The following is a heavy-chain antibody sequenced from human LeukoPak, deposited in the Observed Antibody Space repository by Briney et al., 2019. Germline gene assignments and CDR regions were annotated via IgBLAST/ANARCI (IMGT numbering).Heavy chain of an antibody. CDR1: GFTFSSFS. CDR2: ISSSSSYI. V-gene: IGHV3-21*01. J-gene: IGHJ4*02. Sequence: GGSLRLSCAASGFTFSSFSMNWVRQAPGKGLEWVSSISSSSSYIYYADSVKGRFTISRDNAKNSLYLQMNSLRAEDTAVYYCARENHGNYDNWGQGTLVTASS. CDR3: ARENHGNYDN. D-gene: IGHD3-22*01.